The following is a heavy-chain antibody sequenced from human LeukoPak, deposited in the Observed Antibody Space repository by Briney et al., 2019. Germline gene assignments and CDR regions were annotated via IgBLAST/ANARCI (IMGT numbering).Heavy chain of an antibody. D-gene: IGHD6-6*01. J-gene: IGHJ4*02. V-gene: IGHV3-20*04. CDR1: GFTFDDYG. CDR3: ARDRYSSSSFDY. Sequence: PRGSLRLSCAASGFTFDDYGMSWVRQAPGKGLEWVSGINWNGGSTGYADSVKGRFTISRDNAKNSLYLQMNSLRAEDTALYYCARDRYSSSSFDYWGQGTLVTVSS. CDR2: INWNGGST.